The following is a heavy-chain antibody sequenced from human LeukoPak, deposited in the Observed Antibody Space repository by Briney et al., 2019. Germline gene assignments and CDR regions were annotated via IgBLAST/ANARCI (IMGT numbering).Heavy chain of an antibody. V-gene: IGHV4-59*01. D-gene: IGHD4-23*01. Sequence: SETLSLTCTVSGGSINNYYWNWIRQPPGKGPESLAHVYYNANTMYNPSLKDRLIISLHPSEHQSSLKLPSVSPAHPAPSSCSREPPPNGNNGFDIWGQGIMVTVSS. J-gene: IGHJ3*02. CDR1: GGSINNYY. CDR2: VYYNANT. CDR3: SREPPPNGNNGFDI.